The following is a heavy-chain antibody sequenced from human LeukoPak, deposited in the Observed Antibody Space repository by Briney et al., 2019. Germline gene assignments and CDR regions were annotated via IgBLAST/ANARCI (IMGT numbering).Heavy chain of an antibody. V-gene: IGHV3-21*01. J-gene: IGHJ4*02. Sequence: GGSLRLSCAASGFTFSTCSMNWVRQAPGKGLEWVSSITSSSTSIYFADSVKGRFTISRDNAKNSLYLQMNSLRAEDTAVYYCARTYYDILTGYNPYFDYWGQGTLVTVSS. CDR2: ITSSSTSI. CDR1: GFTFSTCS. D-gene: IGHD3-9*01. CDR3: ARTYYDILTGYNPYFDY.